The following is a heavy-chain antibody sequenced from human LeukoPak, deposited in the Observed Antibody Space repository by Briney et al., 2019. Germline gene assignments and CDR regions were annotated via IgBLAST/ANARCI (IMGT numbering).Heavy chain of an antibody. Sequence: GASVKVSCKASGHTFTTYGISWVRQAPGQGLKWMGWISAYTGNTNYAQKLQGRVTMTTDTSTSTAYMELRSLRSDDTAVYYCARGGVYCSSSSCYPAFDIWGQGTMVTVSS. CDR1: GHTFTTYG. CDR3: ARGGVYCSSSSCYPAFDI. V-gene: IGHV1-18*01. J-gene: IGHJ3*02. CDR2: ISAYTGNT. D-gene: IGHD2-2*01.